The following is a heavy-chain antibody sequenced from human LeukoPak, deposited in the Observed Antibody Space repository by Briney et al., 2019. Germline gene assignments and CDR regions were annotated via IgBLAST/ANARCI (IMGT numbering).Heavy chain of an antibody. V-gene: IGHV3-30*04. CDR3: ARDGSFTSAAPDY. J-gene: IGHJ4*02. D-gene: IGHD2-2*01. CDR2: ISYDGSNK. Sequence: GRSLRLSCAASGFTFSSYAMHWVRQAPGKGLEWVAVISYDGSNKYYADSVKGRFTISRDNSKNALYLQMNSLRAEDTAVYYCARDGSFTSAAPDYWGQGTLVTVSS. CDR1: GFTFSSYA.